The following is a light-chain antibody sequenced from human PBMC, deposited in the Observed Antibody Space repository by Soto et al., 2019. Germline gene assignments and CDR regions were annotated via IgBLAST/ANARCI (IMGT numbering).Light chain of an antibody. Sequence: DIKMTQSPSSLSASVGDRVTITCRASQDINNYLAWYQQRPGKVPKLLIYAASTLQSGVPSRFSGSGSGTDFTLTISSLQPEDVASYYCQKYDIAPPTFGGGTRVEVK. J-gene: IGKJ4*01. V-gene: IGKV1-27*01. CDR2: AAS. CDR1: QDINNY. CDR3: QKYDIAPPT.